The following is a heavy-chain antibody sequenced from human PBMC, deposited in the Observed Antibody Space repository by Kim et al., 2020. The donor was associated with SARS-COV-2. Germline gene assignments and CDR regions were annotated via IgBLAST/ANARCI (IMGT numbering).Heavy chain of an antibody. V-gene: IGHV3-23*03. J-gene: IGHJ3*02. D-gene: IGHD6-19*01. CDR3: AKSIAVALDAFDI. Sequence: YADSVKGRFTISRDNSKNTLYLQMNSLRAEDTAVYYCAKSIAVALDAFDIWGQGTMVTVSS.